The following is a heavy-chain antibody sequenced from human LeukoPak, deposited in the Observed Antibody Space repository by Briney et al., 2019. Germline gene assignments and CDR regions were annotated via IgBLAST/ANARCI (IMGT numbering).Heavy chain of an antibody. CDR3: ARDIEAAGLFLDY. Sequence: GGSLRLSCAATGFTFSSYWMTWVRQAPGKGLEWVANIKYDGSEKDYMDSVKGRFTISRDNAKNSLYLQMNSLRAEDTAVYYCARDIEAAGLFLDYWGQGTLVTVSS. CDR1: GFTFSSYW. V-gene: IGHV3-7*01. CDR2: IKYDGSEK. D-gene: IGHD6-13*01. J-gene: IGHJ4*02.